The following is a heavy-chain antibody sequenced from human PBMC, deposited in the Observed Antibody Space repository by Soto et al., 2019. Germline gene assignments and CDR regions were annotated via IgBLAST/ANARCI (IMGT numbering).Heavy chain of an antibody. CDR3: ARLVYDTRLNYMYFDF. V-gene: IGHV4-4*02. Sequence: SETLSLTCAVSGVSLTSGNWWTWVRQSPQRGLEYIGEIFHDGTANYYPSFERRVAMSVDTSRNQFSLKLTSVTAADTAVYFCARLVYDTRLNYMYFDFWGPGTRVTVPQ. CDR2: IFHDGTA. CDR1: GVSLTSGNW. J-gene: IGHJ4*02. D-gene: IGHD3-10*01.